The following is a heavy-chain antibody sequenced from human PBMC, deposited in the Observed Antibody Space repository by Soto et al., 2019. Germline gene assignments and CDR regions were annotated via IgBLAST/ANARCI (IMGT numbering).Heavy chain of an antibody. CDR2: ISGSGGST. CDR3: AKTQGDSSGWWRFDP. J-gene: IGHJ5*02. V-gene: IGHV3-23*01. D-gene: IGHD3-22*01. CDR1: GFTFSSYA. Sequence: EVQLLESGGGLVQPGGSLRLSCAASGFTFSSYAMSWVRQAPGKGLEWVSAISGSGGSTYYADSVKGRFTISRDNPKNTLYRQMNSLRADDTAVDYCAKTQGDSSGWWRFDPWGQGTLVTVSS.